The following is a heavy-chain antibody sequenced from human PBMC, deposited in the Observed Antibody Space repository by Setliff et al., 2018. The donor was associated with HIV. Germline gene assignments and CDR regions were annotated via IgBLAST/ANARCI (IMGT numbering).Heavy chain of an antibody. CDR3: ARDHNSGTLHAFDL. CDR2: ISYNEYT. D-gene: IGHD1-26*01. V-gene: IGHV4-59*11. J-gene: IGHJ3*01. CDR1: GDPINSHY. Sequence: PSETLSLTCTVSGDPINSHYWSWIRQPPGEGLEWTGHISYNEYTNYNPSLNSRVTISLDTSKKHFSLDLYSVTAADTAVYYCARDHNSGTLHAFDLWGQGTKVTVSS.